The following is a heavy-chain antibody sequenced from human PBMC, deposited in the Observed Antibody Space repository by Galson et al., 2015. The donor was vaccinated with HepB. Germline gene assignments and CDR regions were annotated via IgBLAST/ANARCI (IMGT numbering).Heavy chain of an antibody. V-gene: IGHV4-4*07. J-gene: IGHJ4*02. CDR1: GDSMTSNY. CDR3: ARVADMGYFFDY. Sequence: SETLSLTCTVTGDSMTSNYWSWIRQSAGKGLEWLGRIYNSESTNYNPSVESRVFMSVDTSKKQVSLRLTSVTAADTAIYFCARVADMGYFFDYWGQGILVTVSS. D-gene: IGHD5-18*01. CDR2: IYNSEST.